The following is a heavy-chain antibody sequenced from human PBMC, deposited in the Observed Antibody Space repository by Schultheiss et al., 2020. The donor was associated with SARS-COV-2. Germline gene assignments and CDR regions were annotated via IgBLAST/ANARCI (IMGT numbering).Heavy chain of an antibody. Sequence: SETLSLTCTVSGGSVSSGSYYWSWIRQPPGKGLEWIGYFYYSGTTDYNPTLESRVTISGDTSKNQFFLKLNSVTAADTAVYYCARDSRRWRFFDLWGRGTLVTVSS. CDR2: FYYSGTT. D-gene: IGHD3-3*01. V-gene: IGHV4-61*01. J-gene: IGHJ2*01. CDR3: ARDSRRWRFFDL. CDR1: GGSVSSGSYY.